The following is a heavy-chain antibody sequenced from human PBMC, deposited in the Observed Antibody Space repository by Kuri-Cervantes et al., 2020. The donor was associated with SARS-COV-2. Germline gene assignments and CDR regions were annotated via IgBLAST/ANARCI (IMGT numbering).Heavy chain of an antibody. J-gene: IGHJ4*02. V-gene: IGHV1-18*04. CDR3: ARDAIRDGYNEGY. Sequence: ASVKVSCKASGYTFTSCGITWVRQAPGQGLEWMGWISAYNGNTNYAQKLQGRVTMTTDTSTSTAYMEPSSLRSEDTAVYYCARDAIRDGYNEGYWGQGTLVTVSS. CDR2: ISAYNGNT. D-gene: IGHD5-24*01. CDR1: GYTFTSCG.